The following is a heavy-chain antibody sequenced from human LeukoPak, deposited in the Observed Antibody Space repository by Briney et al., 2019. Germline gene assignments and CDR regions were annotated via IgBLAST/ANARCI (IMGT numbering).Heavy chain of an antibody. CDR2: IYYSGST. J-gene: IGHJ5*02. CDR3: AREPGCSSTSCYPLDWFDP. Sequence: SETLSLTCTVSGGSISSSSYYWGWIRQPPGKGLEWIGSIYYSGSTYYNPSLKSRVTISVDTSKNQFSLNLSSVTAADTAVYYCAREPGCSSTSCYPLDWFDPWGQETLVTVSS. V-gene: IGHV4-39*07. CDR1: GGSISSSSYY. D-gene: IGHD2-2*01.